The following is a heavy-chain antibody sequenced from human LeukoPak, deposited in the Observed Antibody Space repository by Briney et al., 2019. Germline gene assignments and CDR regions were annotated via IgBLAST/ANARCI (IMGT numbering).Heavy chain of an antibody. J-gene: IGHJ4*02. Sequence: ASVKVSCKTSGGTFSSYAISWVRQAPGQGLEWMGWINPNSGGTNSAQKFQGRVTMTRDTSISTAYMELSRLRSDDTAVYYCARVGSDSSGWRRFDYWGQGTLVTVSS. V-gene: IGHV1-2*02. CDR2: INPNSGGT. CDR3: ARVGSDSSGWRRFDY. D-gene: IGHD6-19*01. CDR1: GGTFSSYA.